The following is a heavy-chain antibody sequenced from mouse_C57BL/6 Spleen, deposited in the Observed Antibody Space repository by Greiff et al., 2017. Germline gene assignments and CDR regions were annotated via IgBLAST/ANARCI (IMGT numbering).Heavy chain of an antibody. J-gene: IGHJ2*01. CDR2: LYPGDGDT. V-gene: IGHV1-80*01. Sequence: QVQLQQSGAELVKPGASVKISCKASGYAFSSYWMNWVKQRPGKGLEWIGQLYPGDGDTNYNGKFKGKATLTAAKSSSTAYVQISSLTSEDSAVYFCARSSYYGSSYNYFDYWGQGTTLTVSS. CDR1: GYAFSSYW. CDR3: ARSSYYGSSYNYFDY. D-gene: IGHD1-1*01.